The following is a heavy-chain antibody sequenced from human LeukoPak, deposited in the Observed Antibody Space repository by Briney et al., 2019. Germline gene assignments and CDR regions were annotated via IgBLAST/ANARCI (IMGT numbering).Heavy chain of an antibody. CDR1: DDSISGYY. CDR3: ARGKGYFDY. CDR2: IYYSGST. Sequence: SETLSPTCTVSDDSISGYYWSWVRQPPGKGLEWIGYIYYSGSTNYNPSLKSRVTILVDTSKNQFSLKLSSVTAADTAVYYCARGKGYFDYWGQGTLVTVSS. J-gene: IGHJ4*02. V-gene: IGHV4-59*12.